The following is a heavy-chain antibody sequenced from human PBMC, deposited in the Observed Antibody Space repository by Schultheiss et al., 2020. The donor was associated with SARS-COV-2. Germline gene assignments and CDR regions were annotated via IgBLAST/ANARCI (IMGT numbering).Heavy chain of an antibody. J-gene: IGHJ3*02. CDR3: AILYITRITMIVVASEDAFDI. Sequence: GGSLRLSCAASGFTFSSYAMSWVRQAPGKGLEWVSYISSSGSTIYYADSVKGRFTISRDNSKNTLYLQMNSLRAEDTAVYYCAILYITRITMIVVASEDAFDIWGQGTMVTVSS. CDR2: ISSSGSTI. D-gene: IGHD3-22*01. V-gene: IGHV3-23*01. CDR1: GFTFSSYA.